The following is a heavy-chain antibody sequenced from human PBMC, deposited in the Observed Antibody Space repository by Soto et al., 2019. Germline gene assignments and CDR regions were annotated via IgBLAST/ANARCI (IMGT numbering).Heavy chain of an antibody. CDR1: GYTFPSYA. CDR3: ARSSGYYYVDY. Sequence: ASVKSCNASGYTFPSYAMHWVRQAPGQRLEWMGWINAGNGNTKYSQKFQGRVTITRDTSASTAYMELTSLRSEDTAVYYCARSSGYYYVDYWGQGTLVTVSS. J-gene: IGHJ4*02. D-gene: IGHD3-22*01. V-gene: IGHV1-3*01. CDR2: INAGNGNT.